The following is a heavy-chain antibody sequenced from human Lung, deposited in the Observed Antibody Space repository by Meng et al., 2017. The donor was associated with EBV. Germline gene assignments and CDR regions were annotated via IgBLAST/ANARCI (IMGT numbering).Heavy chain of an antibody. CDR2: TYYRSKWYN. CDR3: ARGATSVFDL. CDR1: GDSVSSSSAA. V-gene: IGHV6-1*01. J-gene: IGHJ2*01. Sequence: QVHLQHSGPALGKPSQTLSLPWVISGDSVSSSSAAWPWIRQSPSRGLEWLGRTYYRSKWYNDYAVFVKSRITINPDTSKNQFSLQLNSVTPEDTAVYYCARGATSVFDLWGRGTLVTVSS.